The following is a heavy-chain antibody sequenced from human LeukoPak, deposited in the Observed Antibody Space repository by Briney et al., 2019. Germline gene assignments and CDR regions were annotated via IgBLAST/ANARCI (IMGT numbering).Heavy chain of an antibody. CDR1: GFTFSSYG. Sequence: GGSLRLSCAASGFTFSSYGMHWVRQAPGKGLEWVAVISHDGSKKYYADSVKGRFTISRDNSQNTLYLQMNSLRAEDTAVYYCATGYSSGWGAFDIWGQGTMVTVSS. J-gene: IGHJ3*02. CDR2: ISHDGSKK. V-gene: IGHV3-30*03. CDR3: ATGYSSGWGAFDI. D-gene: IGHD6-19*01.